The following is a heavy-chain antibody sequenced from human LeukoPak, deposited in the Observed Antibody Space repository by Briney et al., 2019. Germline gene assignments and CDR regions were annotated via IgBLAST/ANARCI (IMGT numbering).Heavy chain of an antibody. J-gene: IGHJ4*02. CDR1: GGSFSGYY. D-gene: IGHD1-26*01. CDR3: AGLGVVGTHFDY. V-gene: IGHV4-34*01. CDR2: INHSGST. Sequence: SETLSLTCAVYGGSFSGYYWSWIRQPPGKGLEWIGEINHSGSTNYNPSLKSRVTISVDTSKNQFSLKLSSVTAADTAMYYCAGLGVVGTHFDYWGQGTLVPVSS.